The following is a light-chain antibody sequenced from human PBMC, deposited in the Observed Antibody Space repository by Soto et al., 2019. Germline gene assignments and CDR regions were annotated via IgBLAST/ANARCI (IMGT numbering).Light chain of an antibody. Sequence: QSALTQPPSASGSPGQSVTISCTGTSSDVGGYNYVSWYQQHPGKVPKLMVYEDNKRPSGVPDRFSGSNSGNTASLTVSGLQDEDEADYYCSSYGGGNNVFGTGTKLTVL. V-gene: IGLV2-8*01. CDR3: SSYGGGNNV. CDR2: EDN. CDR1: SSDVGGYNY. J-gene: IGLJ1*01.